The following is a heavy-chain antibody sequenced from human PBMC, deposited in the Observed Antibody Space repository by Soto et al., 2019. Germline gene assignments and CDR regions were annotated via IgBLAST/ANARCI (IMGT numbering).Heavy chain of an antibody. CDR3: ARTEAAAIPSFDY. CDR1: GFTFSSYA. Sequence: SLRLSCAASGFTFSSYAMHWVRQAPGKGLEWVAVISYDGSNKYYADSVKGRFTISRDNSKNTLYLQMNSLRAEDTAVYYCARTEAAAIPSFDYWGQGTLVTVSS. J-gene: IGHJ4*02. CDR2: ISYDGSNK. V-gene: IGHV3-30-3*01. D-gene: IGHD2-2*01.